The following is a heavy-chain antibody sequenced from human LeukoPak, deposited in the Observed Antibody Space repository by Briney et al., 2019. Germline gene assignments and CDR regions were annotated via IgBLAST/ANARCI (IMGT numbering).Heavy chain of an antibody. J-gene: IGHJ4*02. V-gene: IGHV3-66*04. CDR3: AKRGVVIRVILVGFHKEAYYFDS. CDR2: IHRGGNT. CDR1: GFTVSGNY. Sequence: GGSLRLSCAASGFTVSGNYMSWVRQAPGKGLEWLSVIHRGGNTYYADSVKGRFTISRDSSKNTVFLQMDSLRAEDTAVYFCAKRGVVIRVILVGFHKEAYYFDSWGQGALVTVSS. D-gene: IGHD3-22*01.